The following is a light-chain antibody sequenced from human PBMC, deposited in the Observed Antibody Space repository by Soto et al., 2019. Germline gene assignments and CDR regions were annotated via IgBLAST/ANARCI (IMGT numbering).Light chain of an antibody. V-gene: IGKV3-11*01. Sequence: EVVLTQSPATLSLSPGERVTLSCRASQTVGGHFAWYQQKPGKAPRLLISETSNRATGIPGRFSGSGSGTDVTLTISSLEPEDFAVYYCQHHSNWLRTFGGGTKVEIE. CDR2: ETS. J-gene: IGKJ4*01. CDR3: QHHSNWLRT. CDR1: QTVGGH.